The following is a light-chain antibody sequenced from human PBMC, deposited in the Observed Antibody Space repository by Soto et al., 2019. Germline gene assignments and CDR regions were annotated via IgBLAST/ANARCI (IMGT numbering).Light chain of an antibody. V-gene: IGKV1D-8*01. CDR2: AAS. J-gene: IGKJ1*01. CDR3: QQDYSCPRT. CDR1: QGINNN. Sequence: GVGVALHCRMSQGINNNLAWYQQKPGKAPELLIYAASTLQSGVPSRFSGSGSGTDFTLTISGLQSEDFATYYCQQDYSCPRTFGPGTKVDVK.